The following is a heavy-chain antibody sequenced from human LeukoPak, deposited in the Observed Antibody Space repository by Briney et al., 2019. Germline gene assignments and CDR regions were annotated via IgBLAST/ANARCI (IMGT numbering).Heavy chain of an antibody. CDR3: ARGPGASLFDY. CDR2: INHSGST. Sequence: SETLSLTCAVYGGSFSGYCWSWIRQPPGKGLEWIGEINHSGSTNYNPSLKSRVTISVDTSKNQFSLKLSSVTAADTAVYYCARGPGASLFDYWGQGTLVTVSS. D-gene: IGHD4/OR15-4a*01. CDR1: GGSFSGYC. V-gene: IGHV4-34*01. J-gene: IGHJ4*02.